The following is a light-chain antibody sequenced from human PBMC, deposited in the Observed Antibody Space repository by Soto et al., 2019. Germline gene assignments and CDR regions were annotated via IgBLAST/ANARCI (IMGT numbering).Light chain of an antibody. Sequence: EIVLTQTPLSLSVTPGQSASISCKSSQGLLHSDGKTYLYWYLQRPGQPPQLLMYEVSNRFSGVPERFSGSGSGKDFTLEISRVEAEDVGLYSCRQTKKLPLTFGHWTKVEIX. CDR1: QGLLHSDGKTY. CDR2: EVS. V-gene: IGKV2D-29*01. CDR3: RQTKKLPLT. J-gene: IGKJ1*01.